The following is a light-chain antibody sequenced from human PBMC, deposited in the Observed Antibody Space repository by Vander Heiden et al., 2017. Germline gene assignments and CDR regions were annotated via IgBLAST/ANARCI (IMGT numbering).Light chain of an antibody. CDR1: SSDVGSYNL. Sequence: QSALTQPASVSGSPGQSIPISCTGTSSDVGSYNLVSWYQQHPGKAPKLMIYEGSKRPSGVSNRFSGSKSANTASLTISGLQAEDEADYYCCSYAGSSTWVFGGGTKLTVL. V-gene: IGLV2-23*01. J-gene: IGLJ3*02. CDR2: EGS. CDR3: CSYAGSSTWV.